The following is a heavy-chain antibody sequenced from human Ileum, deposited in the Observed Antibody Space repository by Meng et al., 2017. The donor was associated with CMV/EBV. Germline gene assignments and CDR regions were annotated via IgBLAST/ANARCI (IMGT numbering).Heavy chain of an antibody. Sequence: GESLKIPFAASGFTFSNHDMHWVRRVTGKGLEWVSHIDTDSDTYYPDYVKGRFTISRENAKNSLYLQMNSLRAGDTAVYYCARAGSLLTGFTWFDYWGQGTLVTVSS. V-gene: IGHV3-13*01. CDR1: GFTFSNHD. D-gene: IGHD3-9*01. CDR3: ARAGSLLTGFTWFDY. J-gene: IGHJ4*02. CDR2: IDTDSDT.